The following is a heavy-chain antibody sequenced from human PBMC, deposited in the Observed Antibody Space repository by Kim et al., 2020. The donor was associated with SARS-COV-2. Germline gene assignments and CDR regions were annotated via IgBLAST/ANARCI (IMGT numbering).Heavy chain of an antibody. CDR1: GYTFTSYG. CDR3: ARDEVQLWKTGPPVDY. J-gene: IGHJ4*02. Sequence: ASVKVSCKASGYTFTSYGISWVRQAPGQGLEWMGWISAYNGNTNYAQKLQGRVTITTDTSTSTAYMELRSLRSDDTAVYYCARDEVQLWKTGPPVDYWGQGTLVTVSS. V-gene: IGHV1-18*01. CDR2: ISAYNGNT. D-gene: IGHD5-18*01.